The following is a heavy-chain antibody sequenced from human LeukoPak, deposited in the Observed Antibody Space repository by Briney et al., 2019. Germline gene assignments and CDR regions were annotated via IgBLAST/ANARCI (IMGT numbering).Heavy chain of an antibody. Sequence: GGSLRLSCAASGFSFSRFWMHWVRQAPGEGLVWISRITSDGSNRDYADSVKGRFTISRDNAKNTLYLQMNSLRTEDTAVYFCVREDIVVVTTLDHWGQGSLVTVSS. CDR2: ITSDGSNR. CDR1: GFSFSRFW. D-gene: IGHD2-21*02. V-gene: IGHV3-74*01. J-gene: IGHJ4*02. CDR3: VREDIVVVTTLDH.